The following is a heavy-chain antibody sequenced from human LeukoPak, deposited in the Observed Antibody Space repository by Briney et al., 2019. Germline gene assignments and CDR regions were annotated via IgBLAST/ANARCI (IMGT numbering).Heavy chain of an antibody. J-gene: IGHJ4*02. CDR1: GYTFTSYV. D-gene: IGHD6-6*01. CDR2: MNPNSGNT. V-gene: IGHV1-8*01. Sequence: ASVKVSCKAPGYTFTSYVINWVRQATGQGLEWMGWMNPNSGNTGYAQKFPGRVNMTRNTSISTAYMELSSLRSEDRAVYYCARGRGRYSSSSLFGYWGQGTLVTVSA. CDR3: ARGRGRYSSSSLFGY.